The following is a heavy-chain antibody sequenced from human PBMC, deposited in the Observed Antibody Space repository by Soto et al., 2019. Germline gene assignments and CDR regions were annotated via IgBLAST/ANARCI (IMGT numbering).Heavy chain of an antibody. D-gene: IGHD2-8*02. J-gene: IGHJ6*03. CDR2: ISGSSGGI. Sequence: EVQLLESGGGLVQPGGSLGLSCAASGFTFGSYVMTWVRQAPGKGLEWVSSISGSSGGIYYADSVRGRFTVSRDTSKNLLYLQTSSRGAQHSAVYLCVKYRRFCTGPTSYYFYFVGFWCKGTAVTVSS. CDR1: GFTFGSYV. V-gene: IGHV3-23*01. CDR3: VKYRRFCTGPTSYYFYFVGF.